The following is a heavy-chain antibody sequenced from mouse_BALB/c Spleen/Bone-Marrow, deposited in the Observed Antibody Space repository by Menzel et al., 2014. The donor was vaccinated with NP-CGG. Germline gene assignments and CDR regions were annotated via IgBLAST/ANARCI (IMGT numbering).Heavy chain of an antibody. CDR3: ARTTTATSY. Sequence: VQLQQSGAELARPGASVKLSRKASGYTFTDYYINWMKQRTGQGLEWIGEIYPGSDNTYYNEKFKGKATLTADKSSSTTYMQLSSLTSEDSAVYFCARTTTATSYWGQGTLVTVSA. CDR1: GYTFTDYY. CDR2: IYPGSDNT. V-gene: IGHV1-77*01. J-gene: IGHJ3*01. D-gene: IGHD1-2*01.